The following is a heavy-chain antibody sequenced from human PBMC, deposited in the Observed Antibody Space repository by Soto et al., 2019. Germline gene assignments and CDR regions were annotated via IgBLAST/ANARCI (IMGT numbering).Heavy chain of an antibody. D-gene: IGHD3-10*01. CDR2: ISGGGDTT. V-gene: IGHV3-23*01. CDR3: AKGRGGSGSLTPRVDF. CDR1: GFTFNNYA. Sequence: EVQLLESGGGLVPPGGSLRLSCAASGFTFNNYAMTWVRQAHGKVLEWVSAISGGGDTTYYADSVKGRFTVSREGSKNTLYLQMSSLRAEDTALYYCAKGRGGSGSLTPRVDFWGQGTLVTVSS. J-gene: IGHJ4*02.